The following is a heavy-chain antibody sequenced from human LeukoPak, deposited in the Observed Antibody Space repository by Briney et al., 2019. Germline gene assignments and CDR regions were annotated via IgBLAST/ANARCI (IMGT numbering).Heavy chain of an antibody. CDR1: GGSFSGYY. J-gene: IGHJ4*02. V-gene: IGHV4-34*01. CDR3: ARGRLGYCGGGSCYGLGY. D-gene: IGHD2-15*01. CDR2: INHSGST. Sequence: SETLSLTCAVYGGSFSGYYWSWIRQPPGKGLEWIGEINHSGSTNYNPSLKSRVTISVDTSKNQFSLKLSSVTAADTAVYYCARGRLGYCGGGSCYGLGYWGQGTLVTVSS.